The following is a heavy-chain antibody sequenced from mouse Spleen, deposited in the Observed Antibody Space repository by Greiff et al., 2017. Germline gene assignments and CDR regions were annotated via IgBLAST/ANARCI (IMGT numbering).Heavy chain of an antibody. Sequence: VQLQESGAELARPGASVKMSCKASGYTFTSYTMHWVKQRPGQGLEWIGYINPSSGYTKYNQKFKDKATLTADKSSSTAYMQLSSLTSEDSAVYYCARSGTWFAYWGQGTLVTVSA. CDR2: INPSSGYT. D-gene: IGHD4-1*01. CDR3: ARSGTWFAY. CDR1: GYTFTSYT. J-gene: IGHJ3*01. V-gene: IGHV1-4*01.